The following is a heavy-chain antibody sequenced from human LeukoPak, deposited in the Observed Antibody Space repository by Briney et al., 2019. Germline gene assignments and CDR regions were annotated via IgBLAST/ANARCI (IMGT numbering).Heavy chain of an antibody. V-gene: IGHV1-69*04. CDR1: GYTLTDLS. CDR3: ARESIAAAATDY. D-gene: IGHD6-13*01. J-gene: IGHJ4*02. Sequence: GASVKVSCKVSGYTLTDLSIHWVRQAPGQGLEWMGRIIPILGIANYAQKFQGRVTITADKSTSTAYMELSSLRSEDTAVYYCARESIAAAATDYWGQGTLVTVSS. CDR2: IIPILGIA.